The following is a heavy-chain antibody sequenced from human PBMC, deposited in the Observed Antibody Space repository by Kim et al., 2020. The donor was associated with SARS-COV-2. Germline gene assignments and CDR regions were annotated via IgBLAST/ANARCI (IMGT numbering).Heavy chain of an antibody. V-gene: IGHV3-21*06. CDR2: ISSSSSYI. CDR3: ARDGTTGTRRPGAIYYYYMDV. D-gene: IGHD4-17*01. J-gene: IGHJ6*03. Sequence: GGSLRLSCAASGFTFSDYNMNWVRQAPGKGLEWVSSISSSSSYIYYADSLKGRFAISRDDAKNSLFLQMDSLRAEDTAVYYCARDGTTGTRRPGAIYYYYMDVWGKGTTVTVSS. CDR1: GFTFSDYN.